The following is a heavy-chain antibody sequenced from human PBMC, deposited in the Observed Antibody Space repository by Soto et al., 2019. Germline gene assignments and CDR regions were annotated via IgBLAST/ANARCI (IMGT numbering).Heavy chain of an antibody. CDR1: GFSLNDARVG. V-gene: IGHV2-26*01. J-gene: IGHJ4*01. CDR2: IFSNDEK. CDR3: ARIQDSVRGSYPHYI. D-gene: IGHD3-16*02. Sequence: QVALKASGHLLVKPTETLTLTCTVSGFSLNDARVGVSWISQPPVRELEWLAQIFSNDEKSYSTSLYNRLPTSMYPSKRPEVLTMTNMSPKDTATYFCARIQDSVRGSYPHYICGHRPLATLSS.